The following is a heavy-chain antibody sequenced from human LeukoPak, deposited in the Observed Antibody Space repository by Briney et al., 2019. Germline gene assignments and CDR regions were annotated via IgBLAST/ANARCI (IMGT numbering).Heavy chain of an antibody. V-gene: IGHV3-53*01. J-gene: IGHJ4*02. D-gene: IGHD6-19*01. CDR3: ARDKAGNRYFDS. CDR1: GFTVSSNY. Sequence: GGSLRLSCAASGFTVSSNYMSWVRQAPGKGLDWVLIVYSGGSTYYADSVKGRFTISRDNSKNTLYLQMNSLRAEDTAVYYCARDKAGNRYFDSWGQGTLVTVSS. CDR2: VYSGGST.